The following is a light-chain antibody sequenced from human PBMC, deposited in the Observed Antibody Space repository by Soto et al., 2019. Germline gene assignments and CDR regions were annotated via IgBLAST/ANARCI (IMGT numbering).Light chain of an antibody. Sequence: QSVLTQPPPASGSPGQSVTISCTGTSSDVGGYNYVSWYQQHPSRAPKLMIYEVSKRPSGVPDRFSGSKSGNTASLTVSGLQTEDEADYYCSSYAGSNNQVFGTGTKVTVL. V-gene: IGLV2-8*01. J-gene: IGLJ1*01. CDR2: EVS. CDR1: SSDVGGYNY. CDR3: SSYAGSNNQV.